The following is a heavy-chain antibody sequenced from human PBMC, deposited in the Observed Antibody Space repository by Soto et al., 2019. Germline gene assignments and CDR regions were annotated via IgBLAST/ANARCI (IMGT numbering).Heavy chain of an antibody. V-gene: IGHV4-39*01. Sequence: QLQLQESGPGLVKPSETLSLTCTVSGGSISSSSYYWGWIRQPPGKGLEWIGSIYYSGSTYYNPSLQSRVTISVDTSKNQFSLKLSSVAAADTAVYYCARNLVYYGSGSYYNSEGGMDVWGQGTTVTVSS. CDR3: ARNLVYYGSGSYYNSEGGMDV. D-gene: IGHD3-10*01. CDR2: IYYSGST. J-gene: IGHJ6*02. CDR1: GGSISSSSYY.